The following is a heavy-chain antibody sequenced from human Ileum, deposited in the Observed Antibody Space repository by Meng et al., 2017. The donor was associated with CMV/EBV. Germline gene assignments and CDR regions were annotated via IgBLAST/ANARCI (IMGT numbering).Heavy chain of an antibody. CDR3: ARDLGYSGDS. CDR2: IYSGGSLT. Sequence: LSCAASGFSFGSYAMSWVRQAPGKGLEWVSDIYSGGSLTYYADSVMGRFTISRDDSKSTLSLLMTSLRAEDTAVYFCARDLGYSGDSWGQGTLVTVSS. D-gene: IGHD1-26*01. V-gene: IGHV3-23*03. J-gene: IGHJ4*02. CDR1: GFSFGSYA.